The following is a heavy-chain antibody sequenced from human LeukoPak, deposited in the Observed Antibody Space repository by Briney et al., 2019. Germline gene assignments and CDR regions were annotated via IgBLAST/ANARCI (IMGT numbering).Heavy chain of an antibody. D-gene: IGHD3-10*01. CDR2: IYYSGST. Sequence: SETLSLTCTVSGGSISSSSYYWGWIRQPPGKGLEWIGSIYYSGSTYYNPSLKSRVTISVDTSKNQFSLKLSSVTAADTAVYYCARRGVRGVRYYYAYWGQGTLVTVSS. CDR1: GGSISSSSYY. CDR3: ARRGVRGVRYYYAY. J-gene: IGHJ4*02. V-gene: IGHV4-39*01.